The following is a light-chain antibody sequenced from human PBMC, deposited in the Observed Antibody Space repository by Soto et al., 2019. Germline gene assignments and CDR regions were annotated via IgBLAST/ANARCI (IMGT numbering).Light chain of an antibody. CDR3: QQSYSTPPEGWT. CDR1: QSISSY. CDR2: AAS. J-gene: IGKJ1*01. Sequence: DIQMTQSPSSLSASVGDRVTITCRASQSISSYLNWYQQKPGKAPKLLIYAASSLQSGVASRFSGSGSGTDFTLTISSLQPEDFATYYCQQSYSTPPEGWTFGQGTKVEIK. V-gene: IGKV1-39*01.